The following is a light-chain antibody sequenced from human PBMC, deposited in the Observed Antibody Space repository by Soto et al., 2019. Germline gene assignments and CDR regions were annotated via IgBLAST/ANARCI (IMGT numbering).Light chain of an antibody. CDR3: QSYDNTNVV. Sequence: NFMLTQPHSVSESPGKTVTISCSRSSGNIASSYVQWYQQRPGSPPTTVIYENSQRPSGVPDRFSASIDSSSKSASLTISGLNTEDEADYYCQSYDNTNVVFGGGTKLTVL. CDR2: ENS. J-gene: IGLJ2*01. CDR1: SGNIASSY. V-gene: IGLV6-57*04.